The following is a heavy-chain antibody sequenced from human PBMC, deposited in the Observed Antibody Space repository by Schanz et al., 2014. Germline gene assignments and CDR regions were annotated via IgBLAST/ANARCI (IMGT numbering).Heavy chain of an antibody. D-gene: IGHD3-10*01. J-gene: IGHJ4*02. CDR1: GFSFTTYA. CDR3: ARWFLIRGVILDS. CDR2: ISSGGGST. V-gene: IGHV3-23*01. Sequence: EVQLLESGGGLVQPGGSLRLSCASSGFSFTTYAMSWVRQAPGKGLEWVSSISSGGGSTYYADSVRGRFTMSRDNAKNSLYLEMNSLRAEDTALYYCARWFLIRGVILDSWGQGTLVTVSS.